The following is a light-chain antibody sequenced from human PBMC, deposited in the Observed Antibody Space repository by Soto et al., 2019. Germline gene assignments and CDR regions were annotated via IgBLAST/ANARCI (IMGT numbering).Light chain of an antibody. J-gene: IGKJ1*01. Sequence: EIVLTQSPDILSLSPGERATLSCRASQGMSSAYLAWFQQKPGQAPSLLIYGASTRATGTPDRFSGSGSGTDFTLTISRLEPEDFAVYYCQHYGSSSWTFGQGTKVDI. CDR3: QHYGSSSWT. CDR2: GAS. V-gene: IGKV3-20*01. CDR1: QGMSSAY.